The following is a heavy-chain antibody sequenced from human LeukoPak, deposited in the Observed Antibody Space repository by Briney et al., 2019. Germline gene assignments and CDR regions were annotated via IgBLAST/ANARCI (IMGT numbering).Heavy chain of an antibody. J-gene: IGHJ4*02. V-gene: IGHV1-69*04. Sequence: GSSVKVSCKASGGTFSSYAISWVRQAPGQGLEWTGRIIPILGIANYAQKFQGRVTITADKSTSTAYMELSSLRSEDTAVYYCARESQQWRGFDYWGQGTLVTVSS. CDR1: GGTFSSYA. CDR3: ARESQQWRGFDY. CDR2: IIPILGIA. D-gene: IGHD6-19*01.